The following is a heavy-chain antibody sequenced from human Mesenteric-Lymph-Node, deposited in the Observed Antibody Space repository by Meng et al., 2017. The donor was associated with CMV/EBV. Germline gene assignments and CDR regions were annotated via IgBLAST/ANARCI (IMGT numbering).Heavy chain of an antibody. CDR3: AKGDYVCDY. V-gene: IGHV3-30*02. CDR2: IWYDGSNK. CDR1: GFTFSSYG. J-gene: IGHJ4*02. D-gene: IGHD3-16*01. Sequence: GESLKISCAASGFTFSSYGMHWVRQAPGKGLEWVAFIWYDGSNKYYADSVKGRFTISRDNSKNTLYLQMNSLRAEDTAVYYCAKGDYVCDYWGQGTLVTVSS.